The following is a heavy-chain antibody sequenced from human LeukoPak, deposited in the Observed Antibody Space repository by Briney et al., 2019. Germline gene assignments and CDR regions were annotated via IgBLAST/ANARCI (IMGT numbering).Heavy chain of an antibody. CDR2: IRVSGGST. Sequence: GRSLRLSCAAAGSTFISYAISSGRQPAGEWLGLVSAIRVSGGSTYYADSVKGRFTISRDNSKNTLYLQMNSLRAEDTAVYYCAKFAISSSWYNFVFDPWGQGTLVTVSS. V-gene: IGHV3-23*01. J-gene: IGHJ5*02. CDR1: GSTFISYA. CDR3: AKFAISSSWYNFVFDP. D-gene: IGHD6-13*01.